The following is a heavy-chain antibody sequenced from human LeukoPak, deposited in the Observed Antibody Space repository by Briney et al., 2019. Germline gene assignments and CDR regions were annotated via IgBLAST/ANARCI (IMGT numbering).Heavy chain of an antibody. Sequence: GASVKVSCKASGYTFTSYYMHWVRQAPGQGLEWMGIINPSGGSTSYAQKFQGRVTMTRDMSTSTVYMELSSLRSEDTAVYYCARVDEWIPYFDYWGQGTLVTVSS. V-gene: IGHV1-46*01. CDR2: INPSGGST. D-gene: IGHD3-3*01. CDR3: ARVDEWIPYFDY. J-gene: IGHJ4*02. CDR1: GYTFTSYY.